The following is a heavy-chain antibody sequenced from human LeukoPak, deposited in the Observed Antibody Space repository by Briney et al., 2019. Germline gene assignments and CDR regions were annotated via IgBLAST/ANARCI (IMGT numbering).Heavy chain of an antibody. J-gene: IGHJ4*02. CDR1: GFTFDDYA. V-gene: IGHV3-9*01. Sequence: GGSLRLSCAASGFTFDDYAMHWVRQVPGRGLEWVSSVSWSGSNIAYADSAKGRFSISRDNANNSLFLQMNGLKGEDTAFYYCVKVKNFLTVTGYFDHWGQGTLVVVSS. CDR3: VKVKNFLTVTGYFDH. D-gene: IGHD2/OR15-2a*01. CDR2: VSWSGSNI.